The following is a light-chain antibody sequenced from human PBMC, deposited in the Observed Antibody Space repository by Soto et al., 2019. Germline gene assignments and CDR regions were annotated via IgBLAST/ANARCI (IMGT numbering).Light chain of an antibody. CDR2: KAS. V-gene: IGKV1-17*01. CDR3: QQYNSYLWR. J-gene: IGKJ1*01. Sequence: IKMTQSPASLSASVGDRVTITCRASQGIINELSWFQQRPGNAPTLLIYKASSLESGVPSRFSGSGSGTEFTLTISSLQPEDCATYCSQQYNSYLWRFGQGTKV. CDR1: QGIINE.